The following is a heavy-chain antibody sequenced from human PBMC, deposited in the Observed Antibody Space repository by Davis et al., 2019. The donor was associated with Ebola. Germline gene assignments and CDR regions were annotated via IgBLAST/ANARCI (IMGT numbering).Heavy chain of an antibody. D-gene: IGHD2-8*02. CDR3: ARRWLYWWSGMDV. V-gene: IGHV1-69*04. CDR1: GGTFSSYA. Sequence: SVKVSCKASGGTFSSYAISWVRQAPGQGLEWMGRIIPILGIANYAQKFQGRVTMTRNTSISTAYMELSSLRSEDTAVYYCARRWLYWWSGMDVWGQGTTVTVSS. J-gene: IGHJ6*02. CDR2: IIPILGIA.